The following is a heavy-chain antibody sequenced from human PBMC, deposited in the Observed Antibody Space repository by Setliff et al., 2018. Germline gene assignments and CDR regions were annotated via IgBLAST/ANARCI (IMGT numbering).Heavy chain of an antibody. J-gene: IGHJ3*02. Sequence: SETLSLTCGVSGVSINSGHYWGWIRQPPGKGLEWIVTMSHRGRTYYNPSLESRVTMSLDTSKNQFSLRLTYVAAADTAVYYCATPRRDDLDTPFDTFDIWG. CDR3: ATPRRDDLDTPFDTFDI. D-gene: IGHD3-3*01. V-gene: IGHV4-38-2*01. CDR1: GVSINSGHY. CDR2: MSHRGRT.